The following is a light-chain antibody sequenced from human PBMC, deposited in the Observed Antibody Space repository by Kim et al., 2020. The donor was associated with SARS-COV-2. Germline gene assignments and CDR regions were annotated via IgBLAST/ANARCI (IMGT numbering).Light chain of an antibody. V-gene: IGLV3-21*04. CDR3: QVWDSSSDHVV. CDR1: NLGRQS. CDR2: YDD. Sequence: APGKTARITCGGNNLGRQSVHWYQQKPGQAPVLVIYYDDNRPSGLPERFSGSNSGNTATLTISRVEAGDEADYYCQVWDSSSDHVVFGGGTQLTVL. J-gene: IGLJ2*01.